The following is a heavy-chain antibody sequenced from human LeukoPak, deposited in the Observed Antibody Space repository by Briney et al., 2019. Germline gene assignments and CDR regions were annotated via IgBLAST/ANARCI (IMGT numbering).Heavy chain of an antibody. V-gene: IGHV4-59*01. CDR1: GGSISSYY. D-gene: IGHD1-26*01. CDR3: ARRRGSYHDY. J-gene: IGHJ4*02. CDR2: IYYSGST. Sequence: SETLSLTCTVSGGSISSYYWSWIRQPPGKGQEWIGYIYYSGSTNYNPSLKSRVTISVDTSKNQFSLKLSSVTAADTAVYYCARRRGSYHDYWGQGTLVTVSS.